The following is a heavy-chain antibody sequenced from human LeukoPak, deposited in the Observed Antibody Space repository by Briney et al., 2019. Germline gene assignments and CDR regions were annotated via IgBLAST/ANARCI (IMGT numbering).Heavy chain of an antibody. CDR2: IYPRDGST. V-gene: IGHV1-46*01. CDR1: GYTFTSNY. Sequence: ASVKVSCKASGYTFTSNYIHWVRQALGQGLEWMGMIYPRDGSTSYAQKFQGRVTVTRDTSTSTVHMELSGLRSEDTAVYYCARDQEGIDYWGQGTLVTVSS. J-gene: IGHJ4*02. CDR3: ARDQEGIDY.